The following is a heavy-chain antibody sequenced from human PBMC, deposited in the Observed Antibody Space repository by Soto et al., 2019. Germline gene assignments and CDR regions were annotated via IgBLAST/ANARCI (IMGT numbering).Heavy chain of an antibody. J-gene: IGHJ3*02. V-gene: IGHV3-49*03. CDR1: GFTFGDYA. Sequence: GGSLRLSCTASGFTFGDYAMSWFRQAPGKGLEWVGFIRSKAYGGTTEYAASVKGRFTISRDDSKSIAYLQMNSLKTEDTAVYYCTRAAERFGEFHAFDIWGQGTMVTVSS. CDR2: IRSKAYGGTT. CDR3: TRAAERFGEFHAFDI. D-gene: IGHD3-10*01.